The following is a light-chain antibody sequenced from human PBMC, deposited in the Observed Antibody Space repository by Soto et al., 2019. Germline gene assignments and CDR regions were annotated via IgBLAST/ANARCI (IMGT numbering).Light chain of an antibody. Sequence: EIVLTQSPGTLSLSPGERGTLSCRASQSVSSNYLAWYQQKPGQAPRLLIYSAFSRATGIPDRFSGSGSGTDFTLTISRLEPEDFAVYYCQQYGSSPTFGGGTKVEIK. CDR3: QQYGSSPT. CDR2: SAF. J-gene: IGKJ4*01. CDR1: QSVSSNY. V-gene: IGKV3-20*01.